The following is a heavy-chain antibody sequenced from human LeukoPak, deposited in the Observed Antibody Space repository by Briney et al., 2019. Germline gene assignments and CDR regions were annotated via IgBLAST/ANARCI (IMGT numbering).Heavy chain of an antibody. D-gene: IGHD3-10*01. CDR2: ISYDGSNK. CDR3: ARSPPGDAFDI. Sequence: TGGALRLSCAASGFTFSSYGMHWVRQAPGKGLEWVAVISYDGSNKYYADSVKGRFTISRDNSKNTLYLQMNSLRAEDTAVYYCARSPPGDAFDIWGQGTMVTVSS. V-gene: IGHV3-30*03. J-gene: IGHJ3*02. CDR1: GFTFSSYG.